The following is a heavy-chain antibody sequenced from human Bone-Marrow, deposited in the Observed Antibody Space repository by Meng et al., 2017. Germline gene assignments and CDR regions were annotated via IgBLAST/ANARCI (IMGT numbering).Heavy chain of an antibody. CDR3: VKRTTGTIDW. V-gene: IGHV3-23*01. CDR1: GFTFRNYV. CDR2: ITASGDST. J-gene: IGHJ1*01. Sequence: VQLLESGGGLGQPGGSLRLSCAASGFTFRNYVMNWVRQAAGKGLEWVSGITASGDSTYYADFVKGRFTISRDNSKNTLYLQMSSLRAEDTAVYYCVKRTTGTIDWWGQGTLVTVSS. D-gene: IGHD1-7*01.